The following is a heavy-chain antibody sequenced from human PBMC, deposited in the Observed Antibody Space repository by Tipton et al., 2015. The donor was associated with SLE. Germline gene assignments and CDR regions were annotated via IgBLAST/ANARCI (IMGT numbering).Heavy chain of an antibody. CDR3: ASAAYSSSSDGFDV. J-gene: IGHJ3*01. D-gene: IGHD6-6*01. CDR2: MYTSGAT. V-gene: IGHV4-4*07. Sequence: TLSLTCTVSGDYIRSYSWSWIRQPAGKGLEWIGRMYTSGATNYNPSLTSRVSMSVDTSKKQFSLNLSLVTAADTAVYYCASAAYSSSSDGFDVWGQGAMVTVTS. CDR1: GDYIRSYS.